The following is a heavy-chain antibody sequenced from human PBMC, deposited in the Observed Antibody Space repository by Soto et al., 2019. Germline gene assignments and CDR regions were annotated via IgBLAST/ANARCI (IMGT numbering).Heavy chain of an antibody. J-gene: IGHJ4*02. D-gene: IGHD3-10*01. CDR3: SRENWFQDY. CDR1: GFTFSTYY. Sequence: LRLSCAASGFTFSTYYMTWVRQAPGKGLEWVASIKNDGSEQYYVDSVKGRFTISRDNAKNSLYLQMNSLRAGDTALYYCSRENWFQDYWGQGTRVTVSS. V-gene: IGHV3-7*03. CDR2: IKNDGSEQ.